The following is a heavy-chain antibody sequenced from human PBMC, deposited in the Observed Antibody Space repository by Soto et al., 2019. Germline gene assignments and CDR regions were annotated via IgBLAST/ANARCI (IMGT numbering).Heavy chain of an antibody. J-gene: IGHJ6*02. CDR3: ARGEDAFFYYGLDV. V-gene: IGHV4-59*01. CDR1: GGSITSSY. Sequence: KSSGTLSLTCTVSGGSITSSYCSCIRRPPLKGREWIAYIYDTGISGYTPSTSYNPSLKSRVTMSVDTSKSQFSLKLTSVTAADTAVYYCARGEDAFFYYGLDVWGQGITVTVSS. CDR2: IYDTGISGYTPST.